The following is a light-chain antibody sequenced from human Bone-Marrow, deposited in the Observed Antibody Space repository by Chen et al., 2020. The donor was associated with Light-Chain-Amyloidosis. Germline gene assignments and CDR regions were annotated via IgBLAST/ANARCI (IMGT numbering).Light chain of an antibody. V-gene: IGKV1-39*01. CDR3: QQSYRTLWT. CDR1: QSIASY. CDR2: AAS. J-gene: IGKJ1*01. Sequence: DIQMTQSPSSLAVSIGDRVTITCRASQSIASYLNWYQQRPGKARTLLIYAASNLQSGVPSRFSDSGSETDFTLTISGLQPEDSATYYCQQSYRTLWTFGQGTKVEIK.